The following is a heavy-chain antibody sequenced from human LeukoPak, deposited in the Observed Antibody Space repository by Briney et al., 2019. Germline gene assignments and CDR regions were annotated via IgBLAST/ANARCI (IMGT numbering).Heavy chain of an antibody. CDR2: ISYDGSNK. CDR3: ARDRDTLLDYYYYGMDV. J-gene: IGHJ6*02. D-gene: IGHD2-21*01. Sequence: PGRSLRLSCAASGFTFSSYAMHWVRQAPGKGLEWVAVISYDGSNKYYADSVKGRFTISRDNSKNTLYLQMNSLRAEDTAVYYCARDRDTLLDYYYYGMDVWGQGTTVTVSS. V-gene: IGHV3-30-3*01. CDR1: GFTFSSYA.